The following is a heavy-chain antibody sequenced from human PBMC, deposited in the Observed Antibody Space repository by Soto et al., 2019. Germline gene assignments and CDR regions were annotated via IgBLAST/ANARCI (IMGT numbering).Heavy chain of an antibody. CDR1: GGSVSSGSYY. V-gene: IGHV4-61*01. CDR3: ARANGLTYYYDSSGFDY. J-gene: IGHJ4*02. Sequence: SETLSLTCTVSGGSVSSGSYYWSWIRQPPGKGLEWIGYIYYSGSTNYNPSLKSRVTISVDTSKNQFSLKLGSVTAADTAVYYCARANGLTYYYDSSGFDYWGQGTLVTAPQ. CDR2: IYYSGST. D-gene: IGHD3-22*01.